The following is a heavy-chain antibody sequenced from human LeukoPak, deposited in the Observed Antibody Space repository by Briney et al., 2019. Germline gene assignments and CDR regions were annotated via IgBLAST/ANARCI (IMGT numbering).Heavy chain of an antibody. CDR3: ASWDGRYKYYFDY. J-gene: IGHJ4*02. CDR2: ISSSSSYI. CDR1: GFTFSSYS. Sequence: PGGSLRLSCAASGFTFSSYSMNWVRQAPGMGLEWVSSISSSSSYIYYADSVKGRFTISRDNAKNSLYLQMNSLRAEDTAVYYCASWDGRYKYYFDYWGQGTLLTVSS. V-gene: IGHV3-21*01. D-gene: IGHD1-14*01.